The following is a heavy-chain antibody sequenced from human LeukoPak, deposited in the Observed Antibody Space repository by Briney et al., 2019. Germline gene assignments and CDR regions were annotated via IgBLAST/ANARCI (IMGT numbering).Heavy chain of an antibody. CDR2: IYYSGST. CDR3: ARHLSAAGSPFSAFDI. Sequence: ASETLSLTCTVSGGSISSYYWSWIRQPPGKGLEWIGYIYYSGSTNYNPSLKSRVTISVDTSKNQFSLKLSSVTAADTAVYYCARHLSAAGSPFSAFDIWGQGTMVTVSS. D-gene: IGHD6-13*01. V-gene: IGHV4-59*08. J-gene: IGHJ3*02. CDR1: GGSISSYY.